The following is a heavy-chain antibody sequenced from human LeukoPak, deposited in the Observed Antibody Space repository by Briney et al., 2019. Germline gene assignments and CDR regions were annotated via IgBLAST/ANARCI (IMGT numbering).Heavy chain of an antibody. Sequence: GGSLRLSCAASGFTFSSYEMNWVRQAPGKGLEWVSYISSSGSTIYYADSVKGRFTISRDNAKNSLYLQMNSLRAEDTAVYYCAKDLEELVLFYYYYYMDVWGKGTTVTISS. CDR2: ISSSGSTI. CDR3: AKDLEELVLFYYYYYMDV. CDR1: GFTFSSYE. V-gene: IGHV3-48*03. D-gene: IGHD3-16*01. J-gene: IGHJ6*03.